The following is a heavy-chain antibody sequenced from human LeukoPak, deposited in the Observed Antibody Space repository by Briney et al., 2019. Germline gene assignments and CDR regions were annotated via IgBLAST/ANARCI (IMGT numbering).Heavy chain of an antibody. D-gene: IGHD1-14*01. CDR1: AFTFSSYA. J-gene: IGHJ4*02. CDR2: IWYDGSNK. V-gene: IGHV3-33*01. CDR3: ARGFLVSYNWNHIDY. Sequence: GGSLRLSCAASAFTFSSYAMHWVRQAPGKGLEWVAVIWYDGSNKYYADSVKGRFTISRDNSKNTLYLQMNSLRAEDTAVYYCARGFLVSYNWNHIDYWGQGTLVTVSS.